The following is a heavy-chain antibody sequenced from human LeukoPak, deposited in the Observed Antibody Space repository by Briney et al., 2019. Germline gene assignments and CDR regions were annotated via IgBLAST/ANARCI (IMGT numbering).Heavy chain of an antibody. CDR3: AREGDGYNSPIDY. CDR1: GFIINDYY. Sequence: PGGSLRLSCAASGFIINDYYMTWIRQTPGKGLGWISDISDTGFTTQYADFVKGRFTISRDNAKNSMYLQMNSLRAEDTAVYYCAREGDGYNSPIDYWGQGTLVTVSS. V-gene: IGHV3-11*04. J-gene: IGHJ4*02. CDR2: ISDTGFTT. D-gene: IGHD5-24*01.